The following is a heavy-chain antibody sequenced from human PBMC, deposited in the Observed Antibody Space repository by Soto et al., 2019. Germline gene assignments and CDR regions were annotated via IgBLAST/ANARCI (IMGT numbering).Heavy chain of an antibody. D-gene: IGHD3-16*02. CDR2: ISGSGGST. V-gene: IGHV3-23*01. CDR1: GFTFSSYA. CDR3: AKLAFGGVVVMNYFDY. Sequence: GGSLRLSCAASGFTFSSYAMSWARQAPGKGLEWVSAISGSGGSTYYADSVKGRFTISRDNSKNTLYLQMNSLRAEDTAVYYCAKLAFGGVVVMNYFDYWGQGTLVTVSS. J-gene: IGHJ4*02.